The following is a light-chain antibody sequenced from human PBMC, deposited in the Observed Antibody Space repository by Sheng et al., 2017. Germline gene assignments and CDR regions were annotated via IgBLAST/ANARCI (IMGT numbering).Light chain of an antibody. CDR2: AAS. Sequence: EIVLTQSPATLSLSPGERATLSCRASQSVSSSLAWYQQKPGQAPRLLIYAASTRATGIPARFSGSGSGTDFTLTISSLEPEDFAVYYCQQRGNWPRTFGQGTE. CDR1: QSVSSS. V-gene: IGKV3-11*01. J-gene: IGKJ1*01. CDR3: QQRGNWPRT.